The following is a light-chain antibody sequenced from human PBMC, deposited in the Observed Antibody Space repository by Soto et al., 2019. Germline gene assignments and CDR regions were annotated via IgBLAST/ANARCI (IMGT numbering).Light chain of an antibody. CDR3: QTWGTGIRV. V-gene: IGLV4-69*01. CDR2: LNSDGSH. J-gene: IGLJ3*02. CDR1: SGHSSYA. Sequence: QLVLTQSPSASASLGASVKLTCTLSSGHSSYAIAWHQQQPEKGPRYLMKLNSDGSHSKGDGIPDRFSGSSSGAERYLTISSLQSEAEADYYCQTWGTGIRVFGGGTTVTVL.